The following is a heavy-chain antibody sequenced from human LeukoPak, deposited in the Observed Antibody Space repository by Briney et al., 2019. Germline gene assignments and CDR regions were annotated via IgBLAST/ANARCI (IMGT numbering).Heavy chain of an antibody. J-gene: IGHJ5*02. CDR3: ARHSSQGDNFFGP. Sequence: SETLSLTCTVSGASISDYYWSWIRQSPGKGLHWIGYVYYNGNINYNPSLRSRVTMSIATSKNHFSLRLTSVTAADTAIYYCARHSSQGDNFFGPWGQGTLVTVSS. CDR1: GASISDYY. V-gene: IGHV4-59*08. CDR2: VYYNGNI.